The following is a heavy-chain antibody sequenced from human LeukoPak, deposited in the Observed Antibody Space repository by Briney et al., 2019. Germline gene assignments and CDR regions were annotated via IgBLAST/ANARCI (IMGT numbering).Heavy chain of an antibody. Sequence: GGSLRLSCAASGFTFSSYAMSWVRQAPGKGLEWLAVIWYDGSNKNYADSVKGRFTISRDNSKNTLYLQMNSLRAEDTAVYYCAKDEGYSSSPDYWGQGTLVTVSS. V-gene: IGHV3-30*02. CDR1: GFTFSSYA. CDR3: AKDEGYSSSPDY. D-gene: IGHD6-6*01. J-gene: IGHJ4*02. CDR2: IWYDGSNK.